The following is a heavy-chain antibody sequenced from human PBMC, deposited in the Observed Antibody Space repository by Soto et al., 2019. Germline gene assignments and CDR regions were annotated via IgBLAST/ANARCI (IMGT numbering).Heavy chain of an antibody. CDR3: AHRRPGDKFDY. Sequence: QITLKESGPTLVKPTQTLTLTCTFSGFSRSTSGVGVGWIRQPPGKALEWLALIYWDDDKRYSPSLKSRLTTTKDPSQTQVVLTMTNMDPVDTATYFCAHRRPGDKFDYWGQGTLVTVSS. J-gene: IGHJ4*02. CDR2: IYWDDDK. D-gene: IGHD2-21*02. V-gene: IGHV2-5*02. CDR1: GFSRSTSGVG.